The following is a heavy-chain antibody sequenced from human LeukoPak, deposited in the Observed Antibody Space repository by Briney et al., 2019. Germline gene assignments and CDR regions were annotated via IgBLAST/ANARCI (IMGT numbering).Heavy chain of an antibody. CDR3: ARDFGYSTENAFDI. Sequence: ASVKVSCKVSGYTLTELSMHWVRQAPGKGLEWMGGFDPEDGETIYAQKFQGRVTMTEDTSTDTAYMELSSLRSEDTAVYYCARDFGYSTENAFDIWGQGTMVTVSS. CDR1: GYTLTELS. D-gene: IGHD5-18*01. CDR2: FDPEDGET. J-gene: IGHJ3*02. V-gene: IGHV1-24*01.